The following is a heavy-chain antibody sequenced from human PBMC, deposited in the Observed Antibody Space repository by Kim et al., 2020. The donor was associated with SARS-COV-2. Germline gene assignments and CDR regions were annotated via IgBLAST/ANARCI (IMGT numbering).Heavy chain of an antibody. CDR2: IKSKTDGGTT. D-gene: IGHD3-16*02. CDR3: THNYVWGSYRFGYYYCMDV. CDR1: GFTFSNAW. Sequence: GGSLRLSCAASGFTFSNAWMSWVRQAPGKGLEWVGRIKSKTDGGTTDYAAPVKGRFTISRDDSKNTLYLQMNSLKTEDTAVYYCTHNYVWGSYRFGYYYCMDVWGQGTTVTVSS. V-gene: IGHV3-15*01. J-gene: IGHJ6*02.